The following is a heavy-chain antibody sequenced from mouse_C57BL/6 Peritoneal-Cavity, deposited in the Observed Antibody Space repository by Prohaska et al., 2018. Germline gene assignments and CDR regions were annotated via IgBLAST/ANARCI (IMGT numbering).Heavy chain of an antibody. Sequence: WMHWVKQRPGQGLEWIGMIHPNSGSTNYNEKFKSKATLTADKSSSTAYMQLSSLTSEDSAVYYCARGGGSHAMDYWDQGTSVTVSS. CDR2: IHPNSGST. J-gene: IGHJ4*01. CDR3: ARGGGSHAMDY. CDR1: W. V-gene: IGHV1-64*01.